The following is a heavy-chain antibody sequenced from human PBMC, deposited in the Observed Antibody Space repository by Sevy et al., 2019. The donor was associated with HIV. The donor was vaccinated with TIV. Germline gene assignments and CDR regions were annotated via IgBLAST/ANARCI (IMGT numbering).Heavy chain of an antibody. CDR1: GYTFTTYD. CDR3: ASFLSTSYYYYHSMDV. Sequence: ASVKVSCKASGYTFTTYDINWVRQATGQGLEWMGLMNPNSGNTGYAQKFQGRVTMTRNTSIETAYMELSSLRSEDTAVYYCASFLSTSYYYYHSMDVWGQGTTVTVSS. D-gene: IGHD2-2*01. J-gene: IGHJ6*02. V-gene: IGHV1-8*01. CDR2: MNPNSGNT.